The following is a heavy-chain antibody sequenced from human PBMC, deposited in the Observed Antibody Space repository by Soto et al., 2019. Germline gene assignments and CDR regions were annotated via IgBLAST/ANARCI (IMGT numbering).Heavy chain of an antibody. CDR2: IKEDGSEK. CDR1: GFTFRSHW. J-gene: IGHJ4*02. CDR3: ARAGATCYCSDY. V-gene: IGHV3-7*01. Sequence: PGGSLRLSCAASGFTFRSHWMNWFRQAPGKGLEWVANIKEDGSEKNYVDSVKGRFTISRDNAKNSLYLQMNSLRAEDTAVYYCARAGATCYCSDYWGQGTLVTVSS. D-gene: IGHD2-21*01.